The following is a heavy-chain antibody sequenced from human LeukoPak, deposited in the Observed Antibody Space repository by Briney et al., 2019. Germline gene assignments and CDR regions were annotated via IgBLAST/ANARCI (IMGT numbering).Heavy chain of an antibody. D-gene: IGHD4/OR15-4a*01. CDR2: IMDNGGRT. CDR3: ARLWRGSYPRFFDF. CDR1: GFSFTTYP. V-gene: IGHV3-23*01. J-gene: IGHJ4*02. Sequence: PGGSLRLSCAASGFSFTTYPMSWVRQPPGKGLEWVSVIMDNGGRTFYADSVKGRFTISRDNSKNTLYLQMNSLSAEDSAIYYCARLWRGSYPRFFDFWGQGALVTVS.